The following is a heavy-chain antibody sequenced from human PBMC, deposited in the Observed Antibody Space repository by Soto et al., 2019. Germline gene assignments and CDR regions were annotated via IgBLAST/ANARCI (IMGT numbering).Heavy chain of an antibody. CDR3: ARGFSLFGVVKTVGYYYYGMDV. V-gene: IGHV3-30-3*01. J-gene: IGHJ6*02. CDR1: GFTFSSYA. D-gene: IGHD3-3*01. CDR2: ISYDGSNK. Sequence: XGSLRLSCAASGFTFSSYAMHWVRQAPGKGLEWVAVISYDGSNKYYADSVKGRFTISRDNSKNTLYLQMNSLRAEDTAVYYCARGFSLFGVVKTVGYYYYGMDVWGQGTTVTVSS.